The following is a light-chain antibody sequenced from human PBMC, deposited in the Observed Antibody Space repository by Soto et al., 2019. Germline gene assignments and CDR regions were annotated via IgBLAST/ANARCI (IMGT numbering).Light chain of an antibody. Sequence: IQMTQSPSSLSASVGDRVTITCQASHGIRNYLNWYQQKPGKAPKLLIYDSSNLKTGVPSRFTGVGYGTDFTLTISGLQPEDVGTYFCQQYETVPITFGQGTRL. CDR3: QQYETVPIT. J-gene: IGKJ5*01. V-gene: IGKV1-33*01. CDR1: HGIRNY. CDR2: DSS.